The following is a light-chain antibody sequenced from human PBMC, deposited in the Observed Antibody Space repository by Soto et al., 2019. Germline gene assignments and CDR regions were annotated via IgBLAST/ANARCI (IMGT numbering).Light chain of an antibody. V-gene: IGKV2-30*02. J-gene: IGKJ1*01. CDR1: HSLVHIDGNTY. CDR3: LQGISFT. CDR2: KVS. Sequence: IVMTQSPLSLPVTLGQPASISCRSSHSLVHIDGNTYLNWFQQRPGQSPRRLIYKVSNRDSGVPDRFSGSGSGTDFILSISRVEADDVGVYYCLQGISFTFGQGTKVDIK.